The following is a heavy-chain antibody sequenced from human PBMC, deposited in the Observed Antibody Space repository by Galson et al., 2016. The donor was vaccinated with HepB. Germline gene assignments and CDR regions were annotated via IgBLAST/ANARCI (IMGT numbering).Heavy chain of an antibody. CDR2: IGDSGGSP. J-gene: IGHJ1*01. Sequence: SLRLSCAASGFTFNKYAMSWVRQVPRKGLEWVSSIGDSGGSPSYADSVEGRFTISRDNSKNTLHLQMNSLRAEDTATYYCVTTDYYITRYFFHWGQGALVTVSS. CDR1: GFTFNKYA. V-gene: IGHV3-23*01. D-gene: IGHD3-10*01. CDR3: VTTDYYITRYFFH.